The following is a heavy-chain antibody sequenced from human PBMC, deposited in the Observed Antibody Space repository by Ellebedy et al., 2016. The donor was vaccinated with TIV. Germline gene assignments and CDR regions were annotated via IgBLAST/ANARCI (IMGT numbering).Heavy chain of an antibody. CDR3: AKDSVGAIADGYFQH. Sequence: GGSLRLSXAASGFTFDDYAMHWVRQAPGKGMEWVSGISWNSGSIGYADSVKGRFTISRDNAKNSLYLQMNSLRAEDAALYYCAKDSVGAIADGYFQHWGQGTLVTVSS. V-gene: IGHV3-9*01. CDR1: GFTFDDYA. J-gene: IGHJ1*01. D-gene: IGHD1-26*01. CDR2: ISWNSGSI.